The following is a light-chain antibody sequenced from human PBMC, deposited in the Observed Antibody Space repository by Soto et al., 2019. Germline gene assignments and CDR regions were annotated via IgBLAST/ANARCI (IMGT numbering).Light chain of an antibody. CDR3: QQYNTYSA. Sequence: DIQVTHSPSTLSASVGDRVTITCRASQSISRWLAWYQQKPGKAPQALIYDASSLKSGVPSRFSGNGSGTEFTLTISSLQPDDFATYYCQQYNTYSALGQGTRLEIK. CDR2: DAS. J-gene: IGKJ5*01. CDR1: QSISRW. V-gene: IGKV1-5*01.